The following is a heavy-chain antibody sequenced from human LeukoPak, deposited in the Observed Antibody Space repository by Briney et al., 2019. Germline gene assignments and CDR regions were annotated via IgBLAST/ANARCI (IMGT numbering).Heavy chain of an antibody. Sequence: PSETLSLTCAVYGGSFRGYYWSWLRQPAGKGVEWVEEINHSGSTKYNPSLKSRVTISVDTSKNQSSMKLSSVTAAETAVCYCAIRRGFKLVVVITTHGWFDTWGQRNLGTVSS. CDR1: GGSFRGYY. CDR3: AIRRGFKLVVVITTHGWFDT. J-gene: IGHJ5*02. V-gene: IGHV4-34*01. CDR2: INHSGST. D-gene: IGHD3-22*01.